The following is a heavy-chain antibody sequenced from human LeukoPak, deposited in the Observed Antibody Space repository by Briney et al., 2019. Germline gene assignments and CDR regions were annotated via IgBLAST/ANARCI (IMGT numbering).Heavy chain of an antibody. CDR2: MKSNSGGT. CDR1: GYTFTGYY. Sequence: GASVKVSCKVSGYTFTGYYIHWVRQAPGQGLEWMGWMKSNSGGTKYAQKFQGRVTMTRDTSISTAYMELSRLRSDDTAVYYCARARTTYDYDSSNDYWGQGTLVTVSS. V-gene: IGHV1-2*02. CDR3: ARARTTYDYDSSNDY. J-gene: IGHJ4*02. D-gene: IGHD3-22*01.